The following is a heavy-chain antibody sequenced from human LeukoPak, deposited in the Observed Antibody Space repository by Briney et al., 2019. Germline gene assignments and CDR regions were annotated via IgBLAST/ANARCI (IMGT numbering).Heavy chain of an antibody. CDR2: INGDGSST. J-gene: IGHJ6*02. CDR3: ARVDSMVRGASSGMDV. V-gene: IGHV3-74*01. D-gene: IGHD3-10*01. Sequence: GGSLRLSCAASGFTFSSYWMHWVRQAPGKGLVGVSRINGDGSSTTCAGSVRGRFTISRDNAKNALHLQMSSLRAEDTAVYYCARVDSMVRGASSGMDVWGQGTTVTVFS. CDR1: GFTFSSYW.